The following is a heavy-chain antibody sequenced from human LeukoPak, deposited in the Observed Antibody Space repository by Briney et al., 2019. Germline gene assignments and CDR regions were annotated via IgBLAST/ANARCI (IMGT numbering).Heavy chain of an antibody. CDR2: ISGSGGST. CDR3: AKDMSGLVMDTNFDY. Sequence: GGSLRLSCATSGFTFSNAWMNWVRQAPGKGLEWVSAISGSGGSTYYADSVKGRFTISRDNSKNTLYLQMNSLRAEDTAVYYCAKDMSGLVMDTNFDYWGQGTLVTVSS. CDR1: GFTFSNAW. V-gene: IGHV3-23*01. J-gene: IGHJ4*02. D-gene: IGHD3/OR15-3a*01.